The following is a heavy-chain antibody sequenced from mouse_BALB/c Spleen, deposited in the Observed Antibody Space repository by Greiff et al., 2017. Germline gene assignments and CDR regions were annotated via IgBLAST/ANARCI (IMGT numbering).Heavy chain of an antibody. J-gene: IGHJ2*01. CDR3: ARASTVVGGYFDY. V-gene: IGHV1S127*01. Sequence: QVQLQQSGPQLVRPGASVKISCKASGYSFTSYWMHWVKQRPGQGLEWIGMIDPSDSETRLNQKFKDKATLTVDKSSSTAYMQLSSPTSEDSAVYYCARASTVVGGYFDYWGQGTTLTVSS. D-gene: IGHD1-1*01. CDR2: IDPSDSET. CDR1: GYSFTSYW.